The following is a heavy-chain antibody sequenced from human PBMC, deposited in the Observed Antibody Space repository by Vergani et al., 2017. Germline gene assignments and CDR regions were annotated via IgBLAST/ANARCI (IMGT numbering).Heavy chain of an antibody. CDR2: INHSGST. D-gene: IGHD3-22*01. V-gene: IGHV4-34*01. CDR3: ARAWYYYDSSGYRMYYFDY. J-gene: IGHJ4*02. Sequence: QVQLQQWGAGLLKPSETLSLTCAVYGGSFSGYYWSWIRQPPGKGLEWIGEINHSGSTNYNPSLKSRVTISVDTSKNQFSLKLSSVTAADTAVYYCARAWYYYDSSGYRMYYFDYWGQGTLVTVSS. CDR1: GGSFSGYY.